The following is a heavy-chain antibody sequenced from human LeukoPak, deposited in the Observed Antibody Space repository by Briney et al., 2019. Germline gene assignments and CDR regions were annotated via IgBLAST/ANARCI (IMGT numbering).Heavy chain of an antibody. CDR2: INHSGST. V-gene: IGHV4-34*01. CDR3: ARVRTVEYSSSTAMFDAFDI. J-gene: IGHJ3*02. Sequence: SETLSLTCAVYGGSLSGYYWSWIRQPPGKGLEWIGEINHSGSTNYNPSLKSRVTISVDTSKNQFSLKLSSVTAADTAVYYCARVRTVEYSSSTAMFDAFDIWGQGTMVTVSS. CDR1: GGSLSGYY. D-gene: IGHD6-6*01.